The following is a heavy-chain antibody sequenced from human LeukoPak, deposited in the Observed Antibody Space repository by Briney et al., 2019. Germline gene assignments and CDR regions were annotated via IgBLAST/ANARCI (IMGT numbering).Heavy chain of an antibody. CDR2: ISAYNGNT. V-gene: IGHV1-18*01. Sequence: ASVKVSCKASGYTFTSYGISWVRQAPGQGLEWMGWISAYNGNTNYAQKLQGRVTMTTDTSTSTAYMELRSLRSDDTAVYYCAVRYSSSSPTGDFDYWGQGTLVTVSS. CDR3: AVRYSSSSPTGDFDY. CDR1: GYTFTSYG. D-gene: IGHD6-6*01. J-gene: IGHJ4*02.